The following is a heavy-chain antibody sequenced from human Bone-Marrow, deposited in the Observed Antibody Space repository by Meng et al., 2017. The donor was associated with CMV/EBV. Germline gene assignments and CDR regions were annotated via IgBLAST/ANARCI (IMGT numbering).Heavy chain of an antibody. Sequence: GSLRLSCAVYGGSFSGYYWSWIRQPPGKGLEWIGEINHSGSTNYNPSLKSRVTISVDTSKNQFSLKLSSVTAADTAVYYCARGRVGGFTIFGVVKEYYFDYWGQGTLVTVSS. V-gene: IGHV4-34*01. D-gene: IGHD3-3*01. CDR3: ARGRVGGFTIFGVVKEYYFDY. CDR2: INHSGST. J-gene: IGHJ4*02. CDR1: GGSFSGYY.